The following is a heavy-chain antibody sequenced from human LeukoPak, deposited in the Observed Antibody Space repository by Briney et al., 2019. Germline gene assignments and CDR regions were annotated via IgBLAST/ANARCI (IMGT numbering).Heavy chain of an antibody. V-gene: IGHV3-74*01. CDR2: INSDGSST. J-gene: IGHJ4*02. D-gene: IGHD3-3*01. CDR1: GFTFSSYW. CDR3: AREGSARKDFWSGYLTFDY. Sequence: GGSLRLSCAASGFTFSSYWMHWVRQAPGKGLVWVSRINSDGSSTSYADSVKGRFTISRDNAKNTLYLQMNSLRAEDTAVYYCAREGSARKDFWSGYLTFDYWGQGTLVTVSS.